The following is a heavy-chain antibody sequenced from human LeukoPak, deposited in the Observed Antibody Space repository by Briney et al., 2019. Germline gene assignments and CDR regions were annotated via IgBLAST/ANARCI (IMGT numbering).Heavy chain of an antibody. J-gene: IGHJ3*02. CDR2: ISSSGSTI. CDR1: GFTFSDYY. D-gene: IGHD5-24*01. Sequence: GGSLRLSCAASGFTFSDYYMSWIRQAPGKGLEWVSYISSSGSTIYYADSVKGRFTISRDNSKDTLYLQMNSLRAEDTAVYYCAKGRRWLRNDAFDIWGQGTMVTVSS. CDR3: AKGRRWLRNDAFDI. V-gene: IGHV3-11*01.